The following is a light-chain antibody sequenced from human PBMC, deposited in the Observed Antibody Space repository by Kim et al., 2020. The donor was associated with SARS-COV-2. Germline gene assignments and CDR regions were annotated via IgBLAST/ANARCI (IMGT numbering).Light chain of an antibody. J-gene: IGLJ1*01. CDR1: SSDSGDYDD. CDR2: EVN. Sequence: QSVTLSCTQTSSDSGDYDDGSWYQQHPGKPHKMIIYEVNNRPTGDPDRSSGSDSGTTASLTVSGPQADAEADYYCGSHAGDNKLGVFGTGTKVTVL. CDR3: GSHAGDNKLGV. V-gene: IGLV2-8*01.